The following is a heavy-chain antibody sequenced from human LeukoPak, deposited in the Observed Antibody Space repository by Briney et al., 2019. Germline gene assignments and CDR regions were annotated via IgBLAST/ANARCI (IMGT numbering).Heavy chain of an antibody. CDR1: GYTFTGYY. Sequence: ASVKVSCKASGYTFTGYYMHWVRQAPGQGLEWMGWINPNSGGTNYAQKFQGRVTMTRDTSISTAYMELSRLRSDDTAVYYCARGHGSGTVGFDPWGQGTLVTVSS. J-gene: IGHJ5*02. V-gene: IGHV1-2*02. CDR3: ARGHGSGTVGFDP. CDR2: INPNSGGT. D-gene: IGHD3-10*01.